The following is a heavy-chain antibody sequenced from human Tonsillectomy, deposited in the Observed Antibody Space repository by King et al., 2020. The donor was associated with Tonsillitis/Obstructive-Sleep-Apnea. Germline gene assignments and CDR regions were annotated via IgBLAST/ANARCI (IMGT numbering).Heavy chain of an antibody. Sequence: QLQESGPGLVKPSETLSLTCTVSGGSVGSASYFWSWIRQPPGTGLEWIGHISYIGGTNYNPPLNSRVTISVDKSKNQFSLNLSSVTAADTAVYYCAKYCSGGSCHPGFDCWGQGTLVTVSS. J-gene: IGHJ4*02. CDR1: GGSVGSASYF. D-gene: IGHD2-15*01. CDR3: AKYCSGGSCHPGFDC. CDR2: ISYIGGT. V-gene: IGHV4-61*01.